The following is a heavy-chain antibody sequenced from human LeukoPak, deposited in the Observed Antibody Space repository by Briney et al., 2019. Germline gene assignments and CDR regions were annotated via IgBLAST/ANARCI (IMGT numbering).Heavy chain of an antibody. D-gene: IGHD4-17*01. Sequence: GGSLRLSCAASGFTFSSYGMHWVRQAPGKGLEWVAFIRYDGSNKYYAASVKGRFTISRDNSKNTLYLQMNSLRAEDTAVYYCAKGTGEVDYWGQGTLVTVSS. J-gene: IGHJ4*02. CDR3: AKGTGEVDY. V-gene: IGHV3-30*02. CDR1: GFTFSSYG. CDR2: IRYDGSNK.